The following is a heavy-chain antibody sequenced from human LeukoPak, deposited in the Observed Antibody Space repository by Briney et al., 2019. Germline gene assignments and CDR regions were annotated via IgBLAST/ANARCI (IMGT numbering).Heavy chain of an antibody. CDR1: GGSFSGYY. J-gene: IGHJ3*02. V-gene: IGHV4-34*01. CDR3: ARRPYYYGSGSYSNAFDI. CDR2: INHSGST. D-gene: IGHD3-10*01. Sequence: SETLSLTCAAYGGSFSGYYWSWIRQPPGKGLEWIGEINHSGSTNYSPSLKSRVTISVDTSKNQFSLKLSSVTAADTAVYYCARRPYYYGSGSYSNAFDIWGQGTMVTVSS.